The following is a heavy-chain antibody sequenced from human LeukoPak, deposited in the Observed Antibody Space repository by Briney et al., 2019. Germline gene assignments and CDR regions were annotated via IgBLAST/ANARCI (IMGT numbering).Heavy chain of an antibody. J-gene: IGHJ6*03. CDR1: GGSISSYY. D-gene: IGHD5-24*01. CDR3: AREMATSGYYYYYMDV. V-gene: IGHV4-59*01. Sequence: SETLSLTCIVSGGSISSYYWSWIRQPPGKGLEWIGYIYDSGSTNYNPFLKSRVIISVDTSKNQFSLRLSSVTAADTAVYYCAREMATSGYYYYYMDVWGKGTTVTVSS. CDR2: IYDSGST.